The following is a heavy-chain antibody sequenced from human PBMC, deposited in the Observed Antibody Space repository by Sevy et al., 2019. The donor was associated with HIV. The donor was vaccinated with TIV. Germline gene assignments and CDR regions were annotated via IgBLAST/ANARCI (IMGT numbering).Heavy chain of an antibody. Sequence: GESPKISCKGSGYSFTSYWIGWVRQIPGKGLEWMGIIYPGDSDTRSSPSFQGQVTISADKAHSTAYLQWSSLKASDTAMYYCARRGEYCSSTSCPHPPDYWGQGTLVTVSS. V-gene: IGHV5-51*01. D-gene: IGHD2-2*01. CDR2: IYPGDSDT. CDR3: ARRGEYCSSTSCPHPPDY. J-gene: IGHJ4*02. CDR1: GYSFTSYW.